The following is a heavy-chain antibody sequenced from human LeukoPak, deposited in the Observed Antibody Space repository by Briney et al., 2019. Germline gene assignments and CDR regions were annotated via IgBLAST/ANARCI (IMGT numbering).Heavy chain of an antibody. CDR2: IWYDGTNT. D-gene: IGHD2-15*01. V-gene: IGHV3-33*01. CDR3: ARDFCPGGSCYPDAFDI. CDR1: GFTFSSYG. Sequence: PGRSLRLSCAASGFTFSSYGMHWVRQAPGKGLEWVAVIWYDGTNTYYADSVKGRFTISRDNSKNTLYLQMNSLRAEDTAVYYCARDFCPGGSCYPDAFDIWGQGTMVTVSS. J-gene: IGHJ3*02.